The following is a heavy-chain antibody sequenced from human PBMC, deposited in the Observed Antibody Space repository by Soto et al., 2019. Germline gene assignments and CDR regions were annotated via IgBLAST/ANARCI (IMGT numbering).Heavy chain of an antibody. D-gene: IGHD2-15*01. CDR2: IYSGGSA. Sequence: EVQLVETGGGLIQPGGSLRLSCAASGFTVSSNYMSWVRQAPGKGLEWVSLIYSGGSAYYADSVKGRFTISRDNSKNTLYFQMNSLRAEDTGVYYCARDYIVSRYYGMDVWGQGTTVTVSS. J-gene: IGHJ6*02. CDR1: GFTVSSNY. CDR3: ARDYIVSRYYGMDV. V-gene: IGHV3-53*02.